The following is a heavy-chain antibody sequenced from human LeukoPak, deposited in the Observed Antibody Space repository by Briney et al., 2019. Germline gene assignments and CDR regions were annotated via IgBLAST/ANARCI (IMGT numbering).Heavy chain of an antibody. J-gene: IGHJ4*02. CDR3: ARDAKYSSSSRDY. Sequence: PGGSLRLSCAASGFTFSSYWMHWVRQPPGKGLVWVSRINPDGSVTTHADSVEGRFTISRDNAKNTLYLQMNSLRAEDTAVYYCARDAKYSSSSRDYWGQGTLVTVSS. CDR2: INPDGSVT. D-gene: IGHD6-6*01. V-gene: IGHV3-74*01. CDR1: GFTFSSYW.